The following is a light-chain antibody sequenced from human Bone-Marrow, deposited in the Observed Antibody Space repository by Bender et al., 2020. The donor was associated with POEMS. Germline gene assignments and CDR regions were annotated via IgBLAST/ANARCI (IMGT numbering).Light chain of an antibody. Sequence: QSAVTQPASVSGSPGQSITISCTGTSNDIGGYNYVSWYQQHPGKAPKLMIYDVTSRPSAVSSRFSGSKSGNTASLTVSGLQAEDEADYYCSSFAGGNNLIFGGGTKLTVL. CDR3: SSFAGGNNLI. CDR1: SNDIGGYNY. CDR2: DVT. V-gene: IGLV2-8*01. J-gene: IGLJ2*01.